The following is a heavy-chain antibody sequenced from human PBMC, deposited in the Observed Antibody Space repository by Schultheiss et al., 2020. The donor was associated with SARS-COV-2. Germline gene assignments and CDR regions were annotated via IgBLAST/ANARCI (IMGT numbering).Heavy chain of an antibody. D-gene: IGHD3-16*02. CDR1: GFSLSTYGVG. CDR2: IYWDDDK. V-gene: IGHV2-5*02. Sequence: SGPTLVKPTQTLTLTCTFSGFSLSTYGVGVGWIRQPPGKALEWLALIYWDDDKRYSPSLKSRLTITKDTSKNQVVLTMTNMDPVDTATYYCAHRPGMITFGGVIIWGQGTLVTVSS. J-gene: IGHJ4*02. CDR3: AHRPGMITFGGVII.